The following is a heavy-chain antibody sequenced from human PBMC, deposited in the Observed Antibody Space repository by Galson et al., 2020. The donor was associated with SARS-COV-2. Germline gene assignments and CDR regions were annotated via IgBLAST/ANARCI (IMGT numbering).Heavy chain of an antibody. CDR3: ARDYYGSGSDRFDY. V-gene: IGHV1-3*01. D-gene: IGHD3-10*01. CDR2: INAGNGNT. J-gene: IGHJ4*02. Sequence: ASVKVSCKASGYTFTSYAMHWVRQDPGQRLEWMGWINAGNGNTKYSQKFQGRVTITRDTSASTASMELSSLRSEDTAVYYCARDYYGSGSDRFDYWGQGTLVTVSS. CDR1: GYTFTSYA.